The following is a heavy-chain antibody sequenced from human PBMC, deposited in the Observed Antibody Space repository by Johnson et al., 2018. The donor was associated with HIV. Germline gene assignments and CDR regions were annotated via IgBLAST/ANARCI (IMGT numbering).Heavy chain of an antibody. CDR2: ISYDGSNK. V-gene: IGHV3-30*04. CDR3: ARGVSSGDYSNAFDV. CDR1: GFTFSSYA. J-gene: IGHJ3*01. Sequence: QLVESGGGVVQPGRSLRLSCAASGFTFSSYAMHWVRQAPGKGLELVAVISYDGSNKYYADSVKGRFTISRDNSKNTLYLQMNSLRAEDTAVYYWARGVSSGDYSNAFDVWGQGTMATVSS. D-gene: IGHD3-22*01.